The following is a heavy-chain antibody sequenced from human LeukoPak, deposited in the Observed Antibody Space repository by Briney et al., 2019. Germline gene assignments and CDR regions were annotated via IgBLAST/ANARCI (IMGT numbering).Heavy chain of an antibody. D-gene: IGHD3-10*01. CDR2: IYHSGST. V-gene: IGHV4-38-2*01. J-gene: IGHJ3*02. CDR3: ARPAGYFGSDAFDI. CDR1: GYSISSGYY. Sequence: SETLSLTCAVSGYSISSGYYWGWIRQPPGKGLECIGSIYHSGSTYYNPSLKSRVTISVDTSKNQFSLKLSSVTAADTAVYYCARPAGYFGSDAFDIWGQGTMVTVSS.